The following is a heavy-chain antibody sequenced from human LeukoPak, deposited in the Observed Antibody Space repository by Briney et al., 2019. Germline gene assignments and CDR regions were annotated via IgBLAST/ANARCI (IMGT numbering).Heavy chain of an antibody. Sequence: PGGSLRLSCAAPGFTVSSNYMSSVRQTPGKGLEWVSVIYSGGSTYYTDSVKGRFTISRDNSKNTLYLQMNSLRAEDTAVYYCARDEPAGMDVWGQGTTVSVSS. D-gene: IGHD1-14*01. J-gene: IGHJ6*02. CDR1: GFTVSSNY. V-gene: IGHV3-66*01. CDR2: IYSGGST. CDR3: ARDEPAGMDV.